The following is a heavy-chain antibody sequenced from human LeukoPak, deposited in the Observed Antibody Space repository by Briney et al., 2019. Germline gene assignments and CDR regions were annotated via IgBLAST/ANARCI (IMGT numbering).Heavy chain of an antibody. J-gene: IGHJ4*02. CDR2: IRHDGTNQ. CDR1: GSTFSSYW. Sequence: PGGSLRLSCAASGSTFSSYWMHWVRQAPGKGLEWVAYIRHDGTNQYNADSLKGRFTVSRDNSQNTLYLQMNTLRAEDTAVYYCARDPRSQLVRRYFDYWGQGTLVTVSS. D-gene: IGHD6-13*01. V-gene: IGHV3-30*02. CDR3: ARDPRSQLVRRYFDY.